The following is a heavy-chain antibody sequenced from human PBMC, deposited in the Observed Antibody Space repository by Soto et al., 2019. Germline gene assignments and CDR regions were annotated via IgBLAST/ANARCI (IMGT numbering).Heavy chain of an antibody. CDR3: VLVDNYVTPAPQDV. D-gene: IGHD3-16*01. J-gene: IGHJ6*04. V-gene: IGHV1-18*01. Sequence: QVQLVQSGDEVKKPGSSVKVSCKASGYIFVNYGIAWVRQAPGQGLQWMGWISPYTGNTHSATKIQGRLSMTTATSASTAYMDRGSLTSEDTAVYYCVLVDNYVTPAPQDVWGEGTTVTVSS. CDR1: GYIFVNYG. CDR2: ISPYTGNT.